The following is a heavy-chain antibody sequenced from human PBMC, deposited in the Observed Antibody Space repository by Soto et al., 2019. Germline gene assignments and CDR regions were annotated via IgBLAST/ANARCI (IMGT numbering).Heavy chain of an antibody. CDR3: ARLGGYYQSLDT. Sequence: PSETLSLTCTVSGGSIDSYYWTWIRQPPGKGLEWIGYVYYTGTTTYSPSLKSRVTISVDTSMNQISQKLNSVTAADTAFYYCARLGGYYQSLDTWGQGTLVTVS. CDR1: GGSIDSYY. V-gene: IGHV4-59*08. J-gene: IGHJ5*02. D-gene: IGHD3-22*01. CDR2: VYYTGTT.